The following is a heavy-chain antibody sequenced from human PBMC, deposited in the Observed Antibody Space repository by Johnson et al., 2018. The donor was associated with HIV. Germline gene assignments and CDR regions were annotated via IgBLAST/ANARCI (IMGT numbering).Heavy chain of an antibody. CDR1: SFTFSSYG. Sequence: QMMLVESGGGVVQPGGSLRLSCEASSFTFSSYGIHWVRQAPGRGLEWVAVLWNDGNNKYYADSVKGRFTISRDNSKNTLYLQMNSLKAEDTAVYYCARIRPANWGVNDAFDIWGQGTMVTVSS. CDR2: LWNDGNNK. V-gene: IGHV3-33*01. D-gene: IGHD7-27*01. CDR3: ARIRPANWGVNDAFDI. J-gene: IGHJ3*02.